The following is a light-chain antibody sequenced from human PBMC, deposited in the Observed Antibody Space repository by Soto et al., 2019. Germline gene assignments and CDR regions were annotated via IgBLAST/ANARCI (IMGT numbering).Light chain of an antibody. CDR3: LSAVSRGTHVI. V-gene: IGLV3-16*01. CDR2: KDS. Sequence: SYELTQPPSVSVSLGQMARITCSGEALTKKSPYWYQQKPGQFPVLVIYKDSERPSVIPERFSGSRSGTIVTLTISGVQSEDDADYYCLSAVSRGTHVIFRGGITLTVL. J-gene: IGLJ2*01. CDR1: ALTKKS.